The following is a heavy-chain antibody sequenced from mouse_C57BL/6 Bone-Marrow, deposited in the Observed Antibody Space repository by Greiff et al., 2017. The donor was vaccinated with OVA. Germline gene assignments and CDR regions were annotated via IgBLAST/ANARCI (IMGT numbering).Heavy chain of an antibody. V-gene: IGHV1-77*01. D-gene: IGHD2-1*01. CDR1: GYTFTDYY. Sequence: QVQLQQSGAELVKPGASVKISCKASGYTFTDYYINWVQQRPGQGLEWIGKIGPGSGSTSYNEKFKGKATLTADKSSSTAYMQLSSLTSEDSAVYFCARYGNYEGYWYFDVGGTGTTVTVSS. CDR3: ARYGNYEGYWYFDV. J-gene: IGHJ1*03. CDR2: IGPGSGST.